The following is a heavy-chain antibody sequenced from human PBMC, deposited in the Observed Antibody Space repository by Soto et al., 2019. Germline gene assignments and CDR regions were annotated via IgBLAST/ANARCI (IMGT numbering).Heavy chain of an antibody. Sequence: GGSLRLSCAASGFTFNIYSMNWVRQAPGKGLEWVSSISSRSSNIDYADSVKGRFTISRDNAHNSLYLQMNNLSADDTAVYYCARDTKMLAPLIYMDHWGRGTLVTVSS. CDR2: ISSRSSNI. D-gene: IGHD3-22*01. CDR3: ARDTKMLAPLIYMDH. J-gene: IGHJ4*02. CDR1: GFTFNIYS. V-gene: IGHV3-21*01.